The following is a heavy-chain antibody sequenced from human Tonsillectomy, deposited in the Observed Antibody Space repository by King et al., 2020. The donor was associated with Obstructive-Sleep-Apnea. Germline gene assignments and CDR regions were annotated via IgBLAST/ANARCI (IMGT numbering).Heavy chain of an antibody. CDR1: GCTFSSYG. V-gene: IGHV3-30*18. CDR2: ISYDGGNK. D-gene: IGHD1-26*01. J-gene: IGHJ6*02. CDR3: AKDLSFIVGTEGDSYYYGMDV. Sequence: VQLVESGGGVVQPGRSLRLSCVASGCTFSSYGMHWVRQAPGKGLEWVAVISYDGGNKYYADSVKGRFTISRDNSKNTVYLQMNSLRAEDTAVYYCAKDLSFIVGTEGDSYYYGMDVWGQGTTVTVSS.